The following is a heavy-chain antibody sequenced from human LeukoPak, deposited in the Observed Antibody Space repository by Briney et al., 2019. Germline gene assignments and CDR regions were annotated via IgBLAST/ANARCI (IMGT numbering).Heavy chain of an antibody. CDR3: ARDASGYSPMDI. J-gene: IGHJ6*02. Sequence: SETLSLTCTVSGGSTSSGDYYWSWIRQSPGKGLEWIGYIYYSGSAYYNPSLKSRVIISIDTSKNQFSLKLNSVTAADTAVYYCARDASGYSPMDIWGQGTTVTVSS. D-gene: IGHD3-22*01. CDR1: GGSTSSGDYY. V-gene: IGHV4-30-4*01. CDR2: IYYSGSA.